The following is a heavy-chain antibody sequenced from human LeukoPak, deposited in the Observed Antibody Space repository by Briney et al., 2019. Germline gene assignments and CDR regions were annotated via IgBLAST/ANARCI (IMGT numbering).Heavy chain of an antibody. Sequence: PSETLSLTCTVSGGSISTYYWSCIRQPPGKGLEWIGYVYYSGSTNYNSPLKSRVNISVHTSKSQFPLKLSSVTAADTAVYYCVRHSGTSRIFGFDCWGQGTLVTVSS. D-gene: IGHD1-26*01. CDR2: VYYSGST. J-gene: IGHJ4*02. CDR3: VRHSGTSRIFGFDC. CDR1: GGSISTYY. V-gene: IGHV4-59*01.